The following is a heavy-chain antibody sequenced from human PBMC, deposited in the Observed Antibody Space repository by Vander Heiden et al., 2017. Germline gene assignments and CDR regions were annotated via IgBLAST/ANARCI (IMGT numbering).Heavy chain of an antibody. Sequence: EVQLVESGGGLVQPGGSLRLPCVGSGFTFSDHYRDWVRQAPGKGLEWVGRIRNKAASHTTAYAASVEGRFAISRDDSKNSLYLQLNSLKTEDTAMYYCATSPSSGYNWGQGTQVTVSS. V-gene: IGHV3-72*01. CDR3: ATSPSSGYN. J-gene: IGHJ1*01. D-gene: IGHD3-22*01. CDR1: GFTFSDHY. CDR2: IRNKAASHTT.